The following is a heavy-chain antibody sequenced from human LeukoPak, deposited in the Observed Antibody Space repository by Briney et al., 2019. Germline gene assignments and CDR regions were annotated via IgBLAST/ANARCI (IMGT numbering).Heavy chain of an antibody. Sequence: SETLSLTCTVFGASIRSYYWSWIRQPPGKGLEWIAYMYYTESPSYNPSLKSRVSMSGDSSRNQLSLKLNSVTAADTAVYYCARSYDTNNRQRFDYWGQGILVTVSP. V-gene: IGHV4-59*08. CDR2: MYYTESP. CDR1: GASIRSYY. J-gene: IGHJ4*02. D-gene: IGHD3-22*01. CDR3: ARSYDTNNRQRFDY.